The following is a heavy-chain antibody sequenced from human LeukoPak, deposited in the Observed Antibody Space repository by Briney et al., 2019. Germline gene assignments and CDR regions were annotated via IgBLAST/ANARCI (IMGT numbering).Heavy chain of an antibody. D-gene: IGHD1-1*01. J-gene: IGHJ4*02. CDR1: GYTFTSYD. V-gene: IGHV1-8*03. Sequence: ASVKVSCKASGYTFTSYDINWVRQATGQGLEWMGWMNPNSGNTGYAQKFQGRVTITRNTSISTAYMELSRLRSDDTAVYYCARDGLEGFDYWGQGTLVTVSS. CDR2: MNPNSGNT. CDR3: ARDGLEGFDY.